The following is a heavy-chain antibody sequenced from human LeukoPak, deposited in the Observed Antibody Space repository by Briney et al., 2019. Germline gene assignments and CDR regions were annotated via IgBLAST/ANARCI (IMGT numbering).Heavy chain of an antibody. CDR2: INPSGNT. CDR1: GGSFGDYY. V-gene: IGHV4-34*01. D-gene: IGHD6-19*01. CDR3: ARCIAVAGTPLDY. J-gene: IGHJ4*02. Sequence: KPSETLSLTCAVYGGSFGDYYWSWIRQPPGKGLEWIGEINPSGNTNYNPSLKSRVTISVDTSKNQFSLKLSSVTAADTAIYYCARCIAVAGTPLDYWGQGTLVTVSS.